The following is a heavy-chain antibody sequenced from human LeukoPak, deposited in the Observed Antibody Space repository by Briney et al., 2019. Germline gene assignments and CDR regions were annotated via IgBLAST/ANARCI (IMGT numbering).Heavy chain of an antibody. J-gene: IGHJ4*02. D-gene: IGHD5-24*01. CDR2: IKEREKT. CDR1: GGPLSGYY. CDR3: AREGLRNVHNPLGY. Sequence: KPSETLSLTCAVYGGPLSGYYWSWIRQPPGKGLEWIGEIKEREKTNYNPSLKSRVTISIDTSKNQFSLKLSSVTAADTAVYYCAREGLRNVHNPLGYWGQGTLVTVSP. V-gene: IGHV4-34*01.